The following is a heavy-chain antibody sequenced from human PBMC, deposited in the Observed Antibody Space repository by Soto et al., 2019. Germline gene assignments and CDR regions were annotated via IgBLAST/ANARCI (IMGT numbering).Heavy chain of an antibody. CDR1: GGSIRWGGFS. CDR3: AREGNFYDGSAYPGGFDY. J-gene: IGHJ4*02. Sequence: QVQLQESGPGLVKPSQTLSLTCTVSGGSIRWGGFSWTWVRLHPGKGLGWKGYIYHTGATYYNPSLKSRVAISGDTSKNQFSLRLGSVTAADTAVYYCAREGNFYDGSAYPGGFDYWGQGTLVTVSS. CDR2: IYHTGAT. D-gene: IGHD3-22*01. V-gene: IGHV4-31*03.